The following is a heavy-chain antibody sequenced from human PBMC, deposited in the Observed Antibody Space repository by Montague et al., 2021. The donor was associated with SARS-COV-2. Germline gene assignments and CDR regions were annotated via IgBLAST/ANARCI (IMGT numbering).Heavy chain of an antibody. CDR3: ARSWGQWLLWGYCFDH. CDR1: GGSISSSSYY. V-gene: IGHV4-39*01. Sequence: SETLSLTCTVSGGSISSSSYYWGWIRQPPGKGLEWIGSIYYSGSTYYNPSLKSRVTIPVDTSKNQFSLKLSSVTAADTAVYYCARSWGQWLLWGYCFDHWGQGTLVTVSS. CDR2: IYYSGST. D-gene: IGHD6-19*01. J-gene: IGHJ4*02.